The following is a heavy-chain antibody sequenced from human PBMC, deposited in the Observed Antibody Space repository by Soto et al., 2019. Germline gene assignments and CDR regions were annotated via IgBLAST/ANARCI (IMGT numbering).Heavy chain of an antibody. CDR3: ASTRDSSSWYWFDP. V-gene: IGHV1-18*01. D-gene: IGHD6-13*01. CDR2: ISAYNGNT. CDR1: GYTFTSYG. Sequence: PGASVKVSCKASGYTFTSYGISWVRQAPGQGLEWMGWISAYNGNTNYAQKLQGRVTMTTDTSTSTAYMELRSLRSDDTAVYYCASTRDSSSWYWFDPWGQGTLVTVSS. J-gene: IGHJ5*02.